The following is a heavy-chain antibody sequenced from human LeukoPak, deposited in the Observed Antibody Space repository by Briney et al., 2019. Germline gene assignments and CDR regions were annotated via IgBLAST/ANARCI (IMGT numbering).Heavy chain of an antibody. Sequence: SSETLSLTCTVSGGSISSSSYYWGWIRQPPGKGREWIGSIYYSGSTYYNPSLKSRVTISVDTSKNQFSLKLSSVTAADTAVYYCARLEVGATSIDYWGQGTLVTVSS. CDR3: ARLEVGATSIDY. D-gene: IGHD1-26*01. CDR2: IYYSGST. V-gene: IGHV4-39*01. J-gene: IGHJ4*02. CDR1: GGSISSSSYY.